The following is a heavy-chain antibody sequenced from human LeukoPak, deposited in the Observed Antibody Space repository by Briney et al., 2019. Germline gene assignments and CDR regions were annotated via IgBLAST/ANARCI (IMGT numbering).Heavy chain of an antibody. CDR2: ISAYNGNT. Sequence: ASVKVSCKASGYTFTSYGISWVRQAPGQGLEWMGWISAYNGNTNYARKLQGRVTMTTDTSTSTAYMELRSLRSDDTAVYYCARGAPDIVVVVARGYYFDYWGQGTLVTVSS. V-gene: IGHV1-18*01. CDR1: GYTFTSYG. J-gene: IGHJ4*02. D-gene: IGHD2-15*01. CDR3: ARGAPDIVVVVARGYYFDY.